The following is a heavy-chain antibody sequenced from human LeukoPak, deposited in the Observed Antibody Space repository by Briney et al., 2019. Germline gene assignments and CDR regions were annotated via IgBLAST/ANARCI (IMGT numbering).Heavy chain of an antibody. V-gene: IGHV3-23*01. CDR3: AKDHSSSWYYFDY. D-gene: IGHD6-13*01. J-gene: IGHJ4*02. Sequence: PGGSLRLSCVASGFTFSSYAMSWVRQAPGKGLEWVSAISGSGGSTYYADSVKGRFTISRDNSKNTLYLQMNSLRAEDTAVYYCAKDHSSSWYYFDYWGQGTLVTVSS. CDR2: ISGSGGST. CDR1: GFTFSSYA.